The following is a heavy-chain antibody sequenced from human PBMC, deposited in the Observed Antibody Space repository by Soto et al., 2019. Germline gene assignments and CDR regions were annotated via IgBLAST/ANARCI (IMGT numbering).Heavy chain of an antibody. CDR3: ARVSWREKYGMDV. J-gene: IGHJ6*02. CDR1: GFTSSAPY. CDR2: ITFSGNTV. V-gene: IGHV3-11*01. Sequence: QVQLVESGEGLAKPEGSLSLSCPASGFTSSAPYMSWIPQAPGRGLEWISYITFSGNTVYYADSLKGRFTISRDNAKNSLYLQMNRLRAEDTAVYYCARVSWREKYGMDVWGQGTTVTVSS.